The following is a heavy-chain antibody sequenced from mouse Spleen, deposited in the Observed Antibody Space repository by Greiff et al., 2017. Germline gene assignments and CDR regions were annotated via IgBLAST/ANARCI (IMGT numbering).Heavy chain of an antibody. V-gene: IGHV1-76*01. J-gene: IGHJ4*01. CDR2: IYPGSGNT. Sequence: QVQLKESGAELVRPGASVKLSCKASGYTFTDYYINWVKQRPGQGLEWIARIYPGSGNTYYNEKFKGKATLTAEKSSSTAYMQLSSLTSEDSAVYFCARSGATRAMDYWGQGTSVTVSS. CDR1: GYTFTDYY. D-gene: IGHD6-1*01. CDR3: ARSGATRAMDY.